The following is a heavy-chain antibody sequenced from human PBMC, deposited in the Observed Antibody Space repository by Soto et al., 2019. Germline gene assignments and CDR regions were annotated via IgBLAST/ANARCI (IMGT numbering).Heavy chain of an antibody. CDR1: GFTFHKYA. CDR2: ISSDGDTI. CDR3: TKGGYDLIYYFGMDV. V-gene: IGHV3-9*01. J-gene: IGHJ6*02. Sequence: EAQLIESGGGWVQPGTSLRVSCVASGFTFHKYAIHWVRQAPGKGLEWVSGISSDGDTIAYADSVQGRFTVFRDNAKNSLYLQMYSLRAEDTALYYCTKGGYDLIYYFGMDVWGQGTTVTVSS. D-gene: IGHD5-12*01.